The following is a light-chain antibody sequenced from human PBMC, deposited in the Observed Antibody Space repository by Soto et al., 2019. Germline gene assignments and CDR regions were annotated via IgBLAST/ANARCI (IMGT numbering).Light chain of an antibody. CDR2: GAS. J-gene: IGKJ2*01. CDR1: QSVGSN. CDR3: QHYNPWPPYT. V-gene: IGKV3-15*01. Sequence: EIVMTQSPATLSVSPGDRATLSCRASQSVGSNLAWYQQRPGQAPRLLIYGASTRATGIPVRFSGSGSGTAFTLTISGLQSEDFAVYYCQHYNPWPPYTFGQGTKLEIK.